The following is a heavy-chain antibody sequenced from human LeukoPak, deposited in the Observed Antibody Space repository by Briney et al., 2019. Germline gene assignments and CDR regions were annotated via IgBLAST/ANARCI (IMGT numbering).Heavy chain of an antibody. CDR1: XFTLSSYW. CDR3: ASMNGHAFDI. CDR2: INSDGGST. D-gene: IGHD2-8*01. J-gene: IGHJ3*02. V-gene: IGHV3-74*01. Sequence: PGGXLRLXXXXXXFTLSSYWMHWVRQAPGKGLVWVSGINSDGGSTRYADSVKGRFIITRDNAKNMLYLQMNSLRAEDTAVYYCASMNGHAFDIWGQGTRVTVSS.